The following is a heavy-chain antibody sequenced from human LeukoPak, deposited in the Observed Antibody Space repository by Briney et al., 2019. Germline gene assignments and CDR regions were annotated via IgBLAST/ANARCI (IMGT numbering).Heavy chain of an antibody. Sequence: PGGSLRLSCLASGFNFNTYWMNWVRQVPGKGLEWLANIRYDGSQVHYVDSVKGRFAVSRENGKNSLYLQMNNLRVEDTGVYYCARDVDGDSLADSWGQGTLVTVSS. D-gene: IGHD3-16*01. CDR1: GFNFNTYW. V-gene: IGHV3-7*01. J-gene: IGHJ5*01. CDR3: ARDVDGDSLADS. CDR2: IRYDGSQV.